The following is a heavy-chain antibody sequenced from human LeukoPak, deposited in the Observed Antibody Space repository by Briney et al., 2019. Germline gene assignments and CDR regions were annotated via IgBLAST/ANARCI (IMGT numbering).Heavy chain of an antibody. Sequence: KPSETLSLTCAVSGYSINSGYYWGWIRQPPGKGLEGIASIHHTGNTHHNPSLRSRVTIPVDTPKNQFSLKLSSVTAPDPAVYYCARQPQLGSDAFDIWGHGTMVTVSS. V-gene: IGHV4-38-2*01. J-gene: IGHJ3*02. CDR2: IHHTGNT. CDR1: GYSINSGYY. CDR3: ARQPQLGSDAFDI. D-gene: IGHD6-13*01.